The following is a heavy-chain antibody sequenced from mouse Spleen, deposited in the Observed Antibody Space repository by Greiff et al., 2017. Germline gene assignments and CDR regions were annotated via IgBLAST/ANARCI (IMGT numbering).Heavy chain of an antibody. CDR3: ARSAPTGLYFDY. Sequence: QVQLKESGAELVRPGASVKLSCKASGYTFTDYYINWVKQRPGQGLEWIARIYPGSGNTYYNEKFKGKATLTAEKSSSTAYMQLSSLTSEDSAVYFCARSAPTGLYFDYWGQGTTLTVSS. V-gene: IGHV1-76*01. D-gene: IGHD4-1*02. CDR1: GYTFTDYY. CDR2: IYPGSGNT. J-gene: IGHJ2*01.